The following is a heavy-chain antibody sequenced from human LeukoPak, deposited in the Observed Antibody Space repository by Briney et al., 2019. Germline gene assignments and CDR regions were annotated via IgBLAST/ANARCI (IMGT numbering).Heavy chain of an antibody. CDR2: INPNSGST. CDR3: ARVSSLPSGGYAPPDY. CDR1: GYIFASYY. Sequence: ASVKVSCKASGYIFASYYMHWVRQAPGQGLEWMGIINPNSGSTTYAQKFQGRVTMTRDTSTSTLYMELSSLRSEDTAVYYCARVSSLPSGGYAPPDYWGQGTLVTVSS. V-gene: IGHV1-46*01. D-gene: IGHD5-12*01. J-gene: IGHJ4*02.